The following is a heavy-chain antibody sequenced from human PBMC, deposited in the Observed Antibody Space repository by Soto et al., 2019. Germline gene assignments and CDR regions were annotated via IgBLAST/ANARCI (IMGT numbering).Heavy chain of an antibody. Sequence: GGSLRLSCVSSGFSFIIYGMYWVRQAPGKGLEWVAAISYDGSNKYYVDSVGGRFTISRDNSKNTVYLQMNSLRAEDTAVYYCAKPYSGSPPKNFDYWGQGTLVTVSS. J-gene: IGHJ4*01. CDR3: AKPYSGSPPKNFDY. D-gene: IGHD1-26*01. CDR1: GFSFIIYG. CDR2: ISYDGSNK. V-gene: IGHV3-30*18.